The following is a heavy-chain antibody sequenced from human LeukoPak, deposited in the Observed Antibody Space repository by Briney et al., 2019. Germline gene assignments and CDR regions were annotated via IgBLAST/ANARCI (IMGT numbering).Heavy chain of an antibody. CDR2: ISGSGGST. CDR1: GFTFSSYA. Sequence: PGGSLRLSCAASGFTFSSYAMSWVRQAPGKGLEWVSAISGSGGSTYHADSVKGRFTISRDNSKNTLYLQMNSLRAEDTAVYYCANCYYDSSGCSFDYWGQGTLVTVSS. CDR3: ANCYYDSSGCSFDY. D-gene: IGHD3-22*01. J-gene: IGHJ4*02. V-gene: IGHV3-23*01.